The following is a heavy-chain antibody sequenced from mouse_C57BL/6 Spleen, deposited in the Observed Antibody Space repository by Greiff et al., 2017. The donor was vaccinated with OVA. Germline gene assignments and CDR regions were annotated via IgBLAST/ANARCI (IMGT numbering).Heavy chain of an antibody. CDR1: GYTFTGYW. V-gene: IGHV1-9*01. J-gene: IGHJ3*01. CDR3: ARLIYYGSSPAWFAY. Sequence: QVQLQQSGAELMKPGASVKLSCKATGYTFTGYWIEWVKQRPGHGLEWIGEILPGSGSTNYNEKFKGKATFTADNSSNTAYMQLSSLTTEDSAIYYCARLIYYGSSPAWFAYWGQGTLVTVSA. D-gene: IGHD1-1*01. CDR2: ILPGSGST.